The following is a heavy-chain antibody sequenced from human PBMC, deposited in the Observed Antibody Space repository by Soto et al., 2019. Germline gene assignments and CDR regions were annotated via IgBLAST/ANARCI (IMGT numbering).Heavy chain of an antibody. CDR3: ARHQYSSGRTLYDY. J-gene: IGHJ4*02. V-gene: IGHV5-10-1*01. CDR2: IDPSDSYT. D-gene: IGHD6-19*01. Sequence: VESVTISCEVSGYSFTSYCISWVLQMPGKGLEWMGRIDPSDSYTKYSPSFQGHVTISADKSISTAYLQWSSLKASDTSMYYCARHQYSSGRTLYDYWGQGTMVTVSS. CDR1: GYSFTSYC.